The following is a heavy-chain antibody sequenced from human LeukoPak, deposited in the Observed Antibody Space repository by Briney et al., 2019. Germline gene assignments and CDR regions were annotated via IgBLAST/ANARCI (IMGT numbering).Heavy chain of an antibody. CDR3: ARDFFDWLLSYYFYTLDV. Sequence: GGSLRLSCAASGFTFSSYAMHWVRQAPGKGLEWVAVISYDGSNKYYADSVKGRFTISRDNSKNTLYLQMNSLRAEDTAVYYCARDFFDWLLSYYFYTLDVWGQGTTVTVSS. CDR2: ISYDGSNK. J-gene: IGHJ6*02. D-gene: IGHD3-9*01. CDR1: GFTFSSYA. V-gene: IGHV3-30-3*01.